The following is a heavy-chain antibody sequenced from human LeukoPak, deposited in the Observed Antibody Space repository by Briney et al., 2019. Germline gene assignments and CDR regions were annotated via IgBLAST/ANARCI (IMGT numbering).Heavy chain of an antibody. CDR3: VRRYNTELLGNSLDL. CDR2: ILHDGRYK. CDR1: GFSISNYG. J-gene: IGHJ3*01. D-gene: IGHD2-8*02. V-gene: IGHV3-30*03. Sequence: TGRSLRLSCAASGFSISNYGMQWVRQAPGKGLEWVAYILHDGRYKQYADSVKGRFTISRDNSKNSQYLQMDSLRAEDTAVYYCVRRYNTELLGNSLDLWGQGTMVTVSS.